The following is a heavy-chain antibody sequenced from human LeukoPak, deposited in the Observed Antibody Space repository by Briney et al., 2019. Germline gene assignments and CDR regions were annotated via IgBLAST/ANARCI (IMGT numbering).Heavy chain of an antibody. CDR3: AKWVTYDFWSGPAAFDI. D-gene: IGHD3-3*01. CDR2: ISWNSGSI. Sequence: GGSLRLSCAASGFTFDDYAMHWVRQAPGKGLEWVSGISWNSGSIGYADSVKGRFTISRDNAKNSLYLQMNGLRAEDTALYYCAKWVTYDFWSGPAAFDIWGQGTMVTVSS. J-gene: IGHJ3*02. V-gene: IGHV3-9*01. CDR1: GFTFDDYA.